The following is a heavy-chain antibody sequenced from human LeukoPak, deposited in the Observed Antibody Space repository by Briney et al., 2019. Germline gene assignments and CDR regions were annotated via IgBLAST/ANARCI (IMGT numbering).Heavy chain of an antibody. CDR2: ISAYNSKT. J-gene: IGHJ4*02. D-gene: IGHD1-26*01. CDR3: ARERIIQGARTRIEY. CDR1: GYTFNIYG. V-gene: IGHV1-18*01. Sequence: ASVKVSCKASGYTFNIYGISWVRQAPGQGLEWMGWISAYNSKTNYAQKYQGRVTMTTDPSTSTAYMELESLRSDDTAVYYCARERIIQGARTRIEYWGQGTLVTVSS.